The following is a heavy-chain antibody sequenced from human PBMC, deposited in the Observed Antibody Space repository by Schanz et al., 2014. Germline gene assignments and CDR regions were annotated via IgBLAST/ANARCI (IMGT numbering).Heavy chain of an antibody. J-gene: IGHJ4*02. D-gene: IGHD3-10*01. CDR2: ISAGGTNT. Sequence: EVQLVESGGGLVKPGDSLRLSCAASGFTFSTYAMTWVRQAPGKGLEWVSSISAGGTNTYYADSVKGRFTLSRDNSKNTLYLQMNSLIVEDTAVYYCAKEGTVVSGSPRDYWGRGTLVTVSS. CDR3: AKEGTVVSGSPRDY. V-gene: IGHV3-23*04. CDR1: GFTFSTYA.